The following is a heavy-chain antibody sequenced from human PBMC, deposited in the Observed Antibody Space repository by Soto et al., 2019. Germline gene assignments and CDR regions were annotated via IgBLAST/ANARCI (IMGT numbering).Heavy chain of an antibody. CDR1: GYTFTSHD. V-gene: IGHV1-18*01. CDR3: AREGQAPYYYYGMDV. Sequence: ASVKVSCKASGYTFTSHDINWMRQSTGQGLEWMGWISGYNGNTKYAEKFQGRVTMTTDTSTSTAHMELRSLRSDDTAVYYCAREGQAPYYYYGMDVWGQGTAVTVSS. J-gene: IGHJ6*02. CDR2: ISGYNGNT.